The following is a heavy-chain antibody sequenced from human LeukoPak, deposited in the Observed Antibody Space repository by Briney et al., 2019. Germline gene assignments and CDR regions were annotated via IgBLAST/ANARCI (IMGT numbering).Heavy chain of an antibody. Sequence: GESLKISCKGSGYSFTNYWIGWVRQVPGKGLEWMGIIYPGDSGDSDTRYSPSFQGQVTISADKFTGTAYLQWGSLRASDTAIYYCASCYTGTLRGAYDMWGRGTTVTVSS. J-gene: IGHJ3*02. V-gene: IGHV5-51*01. D-gene: IGHD2-2*02. CDR2: IYPGDSGDSDT. CDR1: GYSFTNYW. CDR3: ASCYTGTLRGAYDM.